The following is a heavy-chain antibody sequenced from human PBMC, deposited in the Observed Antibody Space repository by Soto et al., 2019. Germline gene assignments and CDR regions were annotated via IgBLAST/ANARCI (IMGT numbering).Heavy chain of an antibody. J-gene: IGHJ4*02. CDR2: ISYDGSNK. CDR1: GFTFSGYA. D-gene: IGHD6-19*01. CDR3: ARDLGLFTPFDY. V-gene: IGHV3-30*04. Sequence: GGSLRLSCAASGFTFSGYAMHWVRQAPGKGLEWVAVISYDGSNKYYADSVKGRFTISRDNSKNTLYLQMNSLRAEDTAVYYCARDLGLFTPFDYWGQGTLVTVSS.